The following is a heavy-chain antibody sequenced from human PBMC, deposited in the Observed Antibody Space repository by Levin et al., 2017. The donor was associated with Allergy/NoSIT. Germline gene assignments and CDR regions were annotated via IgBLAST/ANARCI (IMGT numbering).Heavy chain of an antibody. V-gene: IGHV3-30-3*01. J-gene: IGHJ4*02. D-gene: IGHD2-2*01. CDR2: ISYDGSNK. Sequence: GESLKISCAASGFTFSSYAMHWVRQAPGKGLEWVAVISYDGSNKYYADSVKGRFTISRDNSKNTLYLQMNSLRAEDTAVYYCARGWRWCSSTSCYACDYWGQGTLVTVSS. CDR1: GFTFSSYA. CDR3: ARGWRWCSSTSCYACDY.